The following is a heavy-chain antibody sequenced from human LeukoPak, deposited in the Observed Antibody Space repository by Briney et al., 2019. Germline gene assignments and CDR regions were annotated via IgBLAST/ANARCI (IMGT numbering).Heavy chain of an antibody. CDR2: INHSGST. J-gene: IGHJ4*02. Sequence: SETLSLTCAVYVGSFSGYYWSWIRQPPGKGLEWIGEINHSGSTNYNPSLKSRVTISVDTSKNQFSLKLSSVTAADTAVYYCARSFEYSSSSYYWGQGTLVTVSS. CDR3: ARSFEYSSSSYY. D-gene: IGHD6-6*01. V-gene: IGHV4-34*01. CDR1: VGSFSGYY.